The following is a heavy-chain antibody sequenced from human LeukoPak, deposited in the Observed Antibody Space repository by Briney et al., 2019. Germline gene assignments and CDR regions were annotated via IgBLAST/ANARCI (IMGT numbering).Heavy chain of an antibody. D-gene: IGHD3-10*01. Sequence: VSVKVSCKASGYTFTSYDINWVRQATGQGLEWMGWMNPNSGNTGYAQKFQGRVTMTRNTSISTAYMELSSLRSEDTAVYYCARLQAPNITMVRGVPNYYYYYGMDVWAKGPRSPSP. CDR2: MNPNSGNT. CDR1: GYTFTSYD. V-gene: IGHV1-8*01. CDR3: ARLQAPNITMVRGVPNYYYYYGMDV. J-gene: IGHJ6*02.